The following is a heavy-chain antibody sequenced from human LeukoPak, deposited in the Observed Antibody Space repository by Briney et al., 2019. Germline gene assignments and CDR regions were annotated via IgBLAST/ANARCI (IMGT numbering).Heavy chain of an antibody. V-gene: IGHV4-34*01. J-gene: IGHJ3*02. Sequence: SETLSLTCAVYGGSFSAYYWTWIRQPPGKGLEWIGEISHSGGTYYNPSLKSRVTISLDTSKNQFSLKLSSVTAADTAVYYCARDVDSSDAFDIWGQGTMVTVSS. CDR2: ISHSGGT. CDR1: GGSFSAYY. CDR3: ARDVDSSDAFDI. D-gene: IGHD3-22*01.